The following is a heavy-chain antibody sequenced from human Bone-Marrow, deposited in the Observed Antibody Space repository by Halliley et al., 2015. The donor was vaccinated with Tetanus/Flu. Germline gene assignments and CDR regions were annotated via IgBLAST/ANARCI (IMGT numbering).Heavy chain of an antibody. J-gene: IGHJ4*02. CDR2: IYSSGNT. CDR1: DDSISDYY. V-gene: IGHV4-59*01. D-gene: IGHD2-2*01. Sequence: TLSLTCTVSDDSISDYYWSWIRQPPGKGLEWIGYIYSSGNTDSNPSLRSRVNISIDKSRSQLTLRLRPVTAADTAVYFCARDNGIAVGEFECWGQGALVTVST. CDR3: ARDNGIAVGEFEC.